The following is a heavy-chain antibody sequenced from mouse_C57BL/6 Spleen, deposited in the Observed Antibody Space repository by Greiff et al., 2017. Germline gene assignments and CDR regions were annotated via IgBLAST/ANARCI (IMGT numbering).Heavy chain of an antibody. CDR3: ARRGAAYYSKGFDY. D-gene: IGHD2-5*01. CDR2: IYPSDSET. J-gene: IGHJ2*01. V-gene: IGHV1-61*01. Sequence: QVQLQQPGAELVRPGSSVKLSCKASGYTFTSYWMDWVKQRPGQGLEWIGNIYPSDSETHYNQKFKDKATLTVDKSSSTAYMQLSSLTSEDSAVYYCARRGAAYYSKGFDYWGQGTTLTVSS. CDR1: GYTFTSYW.